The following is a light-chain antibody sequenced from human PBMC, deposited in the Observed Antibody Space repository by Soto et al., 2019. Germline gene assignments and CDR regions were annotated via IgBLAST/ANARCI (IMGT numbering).Light chain of an antibody. CDR3: SSYTSSSTYV. CDR1: SSDVGGYNY. Sequence: QSALTQPASVSGSPGQSITISCTGTSSDVGGYNYVSWYQQHPGKAPKLMIYEVSNRPSGVSNRFSGSKPGSTASLTISGLQAEDEADYYCSSYTSSSTYVFGTGTKVTVL. CDR2: EVS. J-gene: IGLJ1*01. V-gene: IGLV2-14*01.